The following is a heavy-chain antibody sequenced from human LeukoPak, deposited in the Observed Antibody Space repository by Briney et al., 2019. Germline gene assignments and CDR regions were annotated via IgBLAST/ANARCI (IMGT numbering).Heavy chain of an antibody. D-gene: IGHD6-13*01. CDR1: GFTFSNAW. CDR2: IKSKTDGGTT. Sequence: GGSLRLSCAASGFTFSNAWMSWVRQAPGKGLEWVGRIKSKTDGGTTDYAAPVKGRFTISRDDSKNTLYLQMNSLKTEDTAVYYCTTDRDRIAAAGTSHWGQGTLVTVSS. CDR3: TTDRDRIAAAGTSH. V-gene: IGHV3-15*01. J-gene: IGHJ4*02.